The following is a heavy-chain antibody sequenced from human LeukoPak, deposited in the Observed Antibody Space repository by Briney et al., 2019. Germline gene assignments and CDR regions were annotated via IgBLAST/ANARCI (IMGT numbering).Heavy chain of an antibody. CDR2: IVVGSGNT. CDR3: AAQPHDYDYVWGSYRWSDAFDI. V-gene: IGHV1-58*02. CDR1: GFTFTSSA. J-gene: IGHJ3*02. D-gene: IGHD3-16*02. Sequence: SVKVSCTASGFTFTSSAMQWVRQARGQRLEWIGWIVVGSGNTNYAQKLQERVTITRDMSTSTAYMELSSLRSEDTAVYYCAAQPHDYDYVWGSYRWSDAFDIWGQGTMVTVSS.